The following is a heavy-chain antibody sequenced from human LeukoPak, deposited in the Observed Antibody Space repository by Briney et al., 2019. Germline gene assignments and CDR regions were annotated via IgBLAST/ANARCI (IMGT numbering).Heavy chain of an antibody. CDR2: IYYSGST. Sequence: PSETLSLTCTVSGGCISSYYWSWIRQPPGKGLERIGYIYYSGSTNYNPSLKSRVTISVDTSKNQFSLKLSSVTAADTAVYYCARGDYGDYEFPYWGQGTLVSVSS. D-gene: IGHD4-17*01. CDR3: ARGDYGDYEFPY. CDR1: GGCISSYY. V-gene: IGHV4-59*01. J-gene: IGHJ4*02.